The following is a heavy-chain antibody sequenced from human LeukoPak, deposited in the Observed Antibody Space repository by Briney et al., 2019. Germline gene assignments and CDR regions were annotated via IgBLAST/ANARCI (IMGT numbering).Heavy chain of an antibody. Sequence: GGSLRLSCVASGFSFSSYWMSWVRQAPGKGLEWVANIKQDGSGKYYVDSVEGRFTISRDNAKNSLYLQMNSLRAEDTAVYYCARDRGDYVAFDIWGQGTMVTVSS. J-gene: IGHJ3*02. CDR1: GFSFSSYW. CDR3: ARDRGDYVAFDI. CDR2: IKQDGSGK. V-gene: IGHV3-7*03. D-gene: IGHD2-21*02.